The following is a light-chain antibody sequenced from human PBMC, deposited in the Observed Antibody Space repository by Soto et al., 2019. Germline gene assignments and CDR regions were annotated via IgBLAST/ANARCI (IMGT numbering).Light chain of an antibody. CDR2: GAS. Sequence: SPGTRADLSCRASQSFNSIYLAWYQQKPGQAPRLLIYGASSRATGIPDRFSGSGSWTDFPLSRRSLEPDVFADYCRCPYDSWTIRLGTKVDIK. V-gene: IGKV3-20*01. CDR1: QSFNSIY. J-gene: IGKJ1*01. CDR3: CPYDSWT.